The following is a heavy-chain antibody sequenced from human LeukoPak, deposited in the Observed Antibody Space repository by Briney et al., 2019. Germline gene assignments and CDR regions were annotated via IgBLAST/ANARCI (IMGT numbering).Heavy chain of an antibody. V-gene: IGHV4-59*11. J-gene: IGHJ5*02. Sequence: SETLSLTCTVSGDSISSHYWHWIRQPPGKGLEWIGCVYYSGFTHYNPSLESRVTISLDASKIHFSLKLNSVTAADTAVYYCARDRGGAAAFDWFDPWGQGTLVTVSS. CDR1: GDSISSHY. CDR2: VYYSGFT. D-gene: IGHD6-13*01. CDR3: ARDRGGAAAFDWFDP.